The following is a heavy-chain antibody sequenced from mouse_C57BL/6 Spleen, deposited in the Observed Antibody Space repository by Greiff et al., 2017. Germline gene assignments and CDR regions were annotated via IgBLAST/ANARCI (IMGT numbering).Heavy chain of an antibody. J-gene: IGHJ2*01. D-gene: IGHD1-1*01. V-gene: IGHV1-55*01. Sequence: QVQLQQSGAELVKPGASVKMSCKASGYTFTSYWITWVKQRPGQGLEWIGDIYPGSGSTNYNEKFKGKATLTVDTSSSTAYMQLSILTAEDSAVYYCARGFTTVDYWGQGTTLTVSS. CDR3: ARGFTTVDY. CDR2: IYPGSGST. CDR1: GYTFTSYW.